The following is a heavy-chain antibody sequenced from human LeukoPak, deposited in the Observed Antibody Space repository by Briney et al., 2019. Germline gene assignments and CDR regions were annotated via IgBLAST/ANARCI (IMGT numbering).Heavy chain of an antibody. CDR2: ISGSGGST. Sequence: GGSLRLSCAASGFTFSSYAMSWVRQAPGKGLEWVSGISGSGGSTYYADSVKGRFTISRDNSKNTLYLQMNRLRAEDTAVYYCAKRDGYCSSTSCLYYYYMDVWGKGTTVTVSS. D-gene: IGHD2-2*01. J-gene: IGHJ6*03. CDR1: GFTFSSYA. V-gene: IGHV3-23*01. CDR3: AKRDGYCSSTSCLYYYYMDV.